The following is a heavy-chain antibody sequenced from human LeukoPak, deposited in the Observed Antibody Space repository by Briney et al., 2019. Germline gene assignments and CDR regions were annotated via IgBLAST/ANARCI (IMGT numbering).Heavy chain of an antibody. D-gene: IGHD3-10*01. Sequence: ASVKVSCKVSGYTLTELSMHWVRQAPGKGLEWMGGFDPEDGETIYAQKFQGRVTMTRDTSTSTVYMELSSLRSEDTAVYYCARDSQFMTLGGYWGQGTLVTVSS. CDR3: ARDSQFMTLGGY. J-gene: IGHJ4*02. CDR1: GYTLTELS. V-gene: IGHV1-24*01. CDR2: FDPEDGET.